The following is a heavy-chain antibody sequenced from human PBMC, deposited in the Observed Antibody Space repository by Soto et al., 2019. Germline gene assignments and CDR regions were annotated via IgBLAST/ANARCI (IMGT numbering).Heavy chain of an antibody. J-gene: IGHJ6*02. CDR3: AKVRYSSPMGYYYGMDV. CDR1: RVAFSKFI. CDR2: IIPIFGTA. D-gene: IGHD6-19*01. Sequence: ASVKVSCKASRVAFSKFIVTWVRQAPGLGLEWVGGIIPIFGTANYAQKFQGRVTITADESTSTSYMEVNNLRSEDTAVYYCAKVRYSSPMGYYYGMDVWGQGTTVTVS. V-gene: IGHV1-69*13.